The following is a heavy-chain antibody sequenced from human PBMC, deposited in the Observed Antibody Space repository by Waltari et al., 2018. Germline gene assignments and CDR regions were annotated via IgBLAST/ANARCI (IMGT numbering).Heavy chain of an antibody. CDR2: VSSDGSIT. D-gene: IGHD2-15*01. Sequence: QVQLVESGGGVVQPGRSLRLSCAASGFTSRNYAMQWVRQAPGKGLDWVAVVSSDGSITYYAESVKGRFTISRDNSKNTVYLQMSSLRAEDTGIYYCAREIGYSGALDYWGLGDLVTVSS. V-gene: IGHV3-30*15. CDR3: AREIGYSGALDY. CDR1: GFTSRNYA. J-gene: IGHJ4*02.